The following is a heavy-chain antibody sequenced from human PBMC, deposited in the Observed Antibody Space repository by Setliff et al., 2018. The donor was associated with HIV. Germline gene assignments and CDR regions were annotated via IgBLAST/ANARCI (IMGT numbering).Heavy chain of an antibody. V-gene: IGHV1-2*02. D-gene: IGHD4-17*01. CDR2: INPKSGGT. CDR1: GYTFTGYY. Sequence: ASVKVSCKTSGYTFTGYYMHWVRQAPGQGLEWMGWINPKSGGTKYAQKFQARVTMTRDTSISTAYMELSRLRSYDTAVYYCARGASSYDYGDYRVLVYWGQGSLVTVSS. CDR3: ARGASSYDYGDYRVLVY. J-gene: IGHJ4*02.